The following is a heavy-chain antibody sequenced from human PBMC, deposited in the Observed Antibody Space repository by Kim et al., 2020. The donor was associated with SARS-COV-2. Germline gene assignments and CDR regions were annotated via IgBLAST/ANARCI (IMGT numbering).Heavy chain of an antibody. CDR3: ASSSPTRYSSSWYFFENPNYYYYGMDV. Sequence: SETLSLTCTVSGGSISSYYWSWIRQPPGKGLEWIGYIYYSGSTNYNPSLKSRVTISVDTSKNQFSLKLSSVTAADTAVYYCASSSPTRYSSSWYFFENPNYYYYGMDVWGQGTTVTVSS. V-gene: IGHV4-59*01. D-gene: IGHD6-13*01. CDR1: GGSISSYY. J-gene: IGHJ6*02. CDR2: IYYSGST.